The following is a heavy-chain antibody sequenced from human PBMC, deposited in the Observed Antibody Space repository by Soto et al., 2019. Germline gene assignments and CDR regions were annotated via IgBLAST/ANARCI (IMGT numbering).Heavy chain of an antibody. CDR1: GGSINRYY. CDR3: ARVPSGGSSGY. CDR2: IYYNGNT. Sequence: SETLSLTCTVSGGSINRYYWSWIRQAPGKGLEWIGNIYYNGNTNYSPSLKSRVTISIDTSRNQFSLHLSSVTAADTAVYYCARVPSGGSSGYWGQGTLVTVSS. V-gene: IGHV4-59*01. D-gene: IGHD2-8*02. J-gene: IGHJ4*02.